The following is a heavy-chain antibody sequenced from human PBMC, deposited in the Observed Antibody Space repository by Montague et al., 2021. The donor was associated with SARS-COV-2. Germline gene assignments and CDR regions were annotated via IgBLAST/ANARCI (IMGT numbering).Heavy chain of an antibody. J-gene: IGHJ4*02. V-gene: IGHV4-4*02. D-gene: IGHD3-16*01. CDR2: IYHSGNT. CDR1: GGSISSSNW. Sequence: SETLSLTCAVSGGSISSSNWWSWVRQPPGKGLEWIGEIYHSGNTNYNPSLQSRFTISVDKSKNQFSLRLSSVTAADTAVYYCARSSILGAHRFDYWGRGTLVTVSS. CDR3: ARSSILGAHRFDY.